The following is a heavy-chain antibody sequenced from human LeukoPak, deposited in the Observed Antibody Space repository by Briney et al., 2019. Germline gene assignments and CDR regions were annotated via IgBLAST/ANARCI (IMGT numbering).Heavy chain of an antibody. V-gene: IGHV3-30*04. CDR2: ISYDGSNK. CDR1: GFTFSSYA. CDR3: ARHRRIAVAVDAFDI. Sequence: PGRSLRLSCAASGFTFSSYAMHWVRQAPGKGLEWVAVISYDGSNKYYADSVKGRFTISRDNSKNTLYLQMNSLRAEDTAVYYCARHRRIAVAVDAFDIWGQGSMVTVSS. D-gene: IGHD6-19*01. J-gene: IGHJ3*02.